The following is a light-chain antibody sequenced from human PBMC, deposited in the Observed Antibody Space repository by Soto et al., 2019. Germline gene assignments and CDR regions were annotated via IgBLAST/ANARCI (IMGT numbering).Light chain of an antibody. CDR1: QTISSW. CDR2: KAS. V-gene: IGKV1-5*03. CDR3: QHYNCYSVA. Sequence: DIQMTQSPSTLSGSVGDRVTITCRASQTISSWLAWYQQKAGKAPKLLIYKASTLKSGVPSRFSGSGSGTEFTLTISSLQPDDLAPYYCQHYNCYSVAFGQGTKVELK. J-gene: IGKJ1*01.